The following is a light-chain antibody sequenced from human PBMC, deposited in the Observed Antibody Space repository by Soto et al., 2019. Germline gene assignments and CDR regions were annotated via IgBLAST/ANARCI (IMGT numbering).Light chain of an antibody. CDR1: QSISSY. CDR3: QQSYGTPRA. J-gene: IGKJ3*01. Sequence: DIQMTQSPSSLSASVGDRVTITCRASQSISSYLNWYQQKPGKAPKLLIYAASSLQSGVPSRFSGSGSGTDFTLTISSLQPEDFATYFCQQSYGTPRAFGPGTKVDI. V-gene: IGKV1-39*01. CDR2: AAS.